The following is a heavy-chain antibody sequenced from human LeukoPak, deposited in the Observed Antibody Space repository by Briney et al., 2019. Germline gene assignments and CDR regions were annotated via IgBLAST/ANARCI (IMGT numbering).Heavy chain of an antibody. CDR3: ARELHYCSGGSCYTNGFDY. CDR1: GYTFTSYD. J-gene: IGHJ4*02. V-gene: IGHV1-8*01. CDR2: MNPNSGNT. Sequence: ASVKVSCKASGYTFTSYDINWVRPATGQGLEWMGWMNPNSGNTGYAQKFQGRVTMTRNTSISTAYMELSSLRSEDTAVYYCARELHYCSGGSCYTNGFDYWGQGTLVTVSS. D-gene: IGHD2-15*01.